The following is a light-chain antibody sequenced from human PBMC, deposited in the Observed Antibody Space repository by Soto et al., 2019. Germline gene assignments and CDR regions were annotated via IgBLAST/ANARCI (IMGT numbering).Light chain of an antibody. CDR1: SSDVGGYNY. V-gene: IGLV2-8*01. CDR2: EVT. Sequence: QSALTQPPSASGSPGQSVTISCTGMSSDVGGYNYVSWYQQHPGKAPKLTIYEVTKRPSGVPDRFSGSKSGNTASLTVSGLQAEDEADYYCSSYAGSNSVLFGGGTQLTVL. CDR3: SSYAGSNSVL. J-gene: IGLJ2*01.